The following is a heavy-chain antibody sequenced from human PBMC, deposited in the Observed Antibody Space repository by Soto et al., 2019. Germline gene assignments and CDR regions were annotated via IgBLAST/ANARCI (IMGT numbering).Heavy chain of an antibody. CDR2: ISAYSGNT. V-gene: IGHV1-18*01. CDR3: AREGQTEYYFDY. CDR1: DYTFTSYD. Sequence: ASVKVSCKASDYTFTSYDISWVRQAPGQGLEWMGWISAYSGNTNYAQKFQGRVTMTTDTSTSTAYMELRSLRSGDTAVYYCAREGQTEYYFDYWGRGTLVTVSS. J-gene: IGHJ4*02.